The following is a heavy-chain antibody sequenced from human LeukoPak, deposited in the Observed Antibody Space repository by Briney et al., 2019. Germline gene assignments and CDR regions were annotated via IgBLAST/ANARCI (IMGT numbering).Heavy chain of an antibody. Sequence: SETLSLTCTVSGGSISSYYWNWIRQSPGKGLEWIGYIYYSGSTNYNPSLKSRVTMSVDTSKSQFSPELSSVTAADTAVYYCATYYYDGTGYYYRGFHIWGQGTMVSVSS. J-gene: IGHJ3*02. V-gene: IGHV4-59*01. D-gene: IGHD3-22*01. CDR2: IYYSGST. CDR1: GGSISSYY. CDR3: ATYYYDGTGYYYRGFHI.